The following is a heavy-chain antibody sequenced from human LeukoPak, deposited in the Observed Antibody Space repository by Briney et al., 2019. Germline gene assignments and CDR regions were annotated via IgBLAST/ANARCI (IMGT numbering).Heavy chain of an antibody. CDR3: ARGVGYCSGGSCYNYYYGMDV. J-gene: IGHJ6*02. Sequence: SETLSLTCAVSGGSISSGGYSWSWIRQPPGKGLEWIGYIYHSGSTNYNPSLKSRVTISVDTSKNQFSLKLSSVTAADTAVYYCARGVGYCSGGSCYNYYYGMDVWGQGTTVTVSS. CDR1: GGSISSGGYS. CDR2: IYHSGST. V-gene: IGHV4-30-2*01. D-gene: IGHD2-15*01.